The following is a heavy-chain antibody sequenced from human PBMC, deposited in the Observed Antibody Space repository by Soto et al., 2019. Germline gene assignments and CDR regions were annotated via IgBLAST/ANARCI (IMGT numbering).Heavy chain of an antibody. CDR1: GYTFTSTG. V-gene: IGHV1-18*01. J-gene: IGHJ4*02. CDR3: ARDLDGSGSYYTDY. Sequence: QVPLVQSGAEAKKPGASVKVACKASGYTFTSTGISWVRQAPGQGPEWMGWISGFNGKTNYAQKFQGRVTMTTDTSTTTAYMEVRSLTSDDTAVYYCARDLDGSGSYYTDYWGQGTLVTVSS. CDR2: ISGFNGKT. D-gene: IGHD3-10*01.